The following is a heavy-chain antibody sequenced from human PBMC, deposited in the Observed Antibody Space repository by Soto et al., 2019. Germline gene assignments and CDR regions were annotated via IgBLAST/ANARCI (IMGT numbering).Heavy chain of an antibody. J-gene: IGHJ4*02. V-gene: IGHV1-46*01. CDR1: GYPFSSYY. Sequence: QVQLVQSGAEVKKPGASVKVSCKASGYPFSSYYMHWVRQAPGQGLEWMGVINPSGDSTTYAQKFQGRVTMTKDTSTSTLYMEMSSLRSEDTAVYYCARDWEFGFWGQGTLVTVSS. CDR3: ARDWEFGF. CDR2: INPSGDST. D-gene: IGHD3-10*01.